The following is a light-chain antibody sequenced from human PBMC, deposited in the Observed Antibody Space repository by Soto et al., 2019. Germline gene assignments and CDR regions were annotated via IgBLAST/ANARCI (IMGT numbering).Light chain of an antibody. CDR2: KGT. V-gene: IGLV2-23*01. Sequence: QSALAQPASVSGSPGQSITISCTGASSDVGAYNSVSWYQQHPHRAPQVIIYKGTQRPSGVSNRFSGSTSGNAASLTISALQADDEADYFCSSSAPESTYGFGPGTKVTVL. CDR1: SSDVGAYNS. J-gene: IGLJ1*01. CDR3: SSSAPESTYG.